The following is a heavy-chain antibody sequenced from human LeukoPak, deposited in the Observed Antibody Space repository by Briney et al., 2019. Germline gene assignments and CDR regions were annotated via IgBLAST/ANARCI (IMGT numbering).Heavy chain of an antibody. CDR2: ISAYNGNT. J-gene: IGHJ6*04. CDR3: ARRAAAATYYYYYYGMDV. CDR1: GYTFTSYG. D-gene: IGHD6-13*01. Sequence: GASVKVSCKASGYTFTSYGISWVRQAPGQGLEWMGWISAYNGNTNYAQKLQGRVTMTTDTSTGTAYMELRSLRSDDTAVYYCARRAAAATYYYYYYGMDVWGKGTTVTVSS. V-gene: IGHV1-18*04.